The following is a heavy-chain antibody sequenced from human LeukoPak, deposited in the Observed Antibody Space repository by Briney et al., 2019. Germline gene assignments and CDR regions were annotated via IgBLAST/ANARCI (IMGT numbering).Heavy chain of an antibody. CDR1: GFTFSSYW. V-gene: IGHV3-74*01. D-gene: IGHD3-3*01. CDR2: INSDGSST. J-gene: IGHJ4*02. CDR3: ARAARVGNYDFWSGYHTVFDY. Sequence: GGSLRLSCAASGFTFSSYWMHWVRQAPGKGLVWVSRINSDGSSTSYADSVKGRFTISRDNAKNTLYLQMNSLRAEDTAVYYCARAARVGNYDFWSGYHTVFDYWGQGTLVTVSS.